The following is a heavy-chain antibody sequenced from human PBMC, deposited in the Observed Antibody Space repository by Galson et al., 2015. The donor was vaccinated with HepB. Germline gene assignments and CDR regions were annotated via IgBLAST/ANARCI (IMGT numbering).Heavy chain of an antibody. CDR3: TTVSFTYPGRYFDL. J-gene: IGHJ2*01. CDR2: IKSKTDGGTT. CDR1: GFTFSNAW. Sequence: SLRLSCAASGFTFSNAWMSWVRQAPGKGLEWVGRIKSKTDGGTTDYAAPVKGRFTISRDDSKTTLHLQMNSLKTEDTAVYYCTTVSFTYPGRYFDLWGRGTLVTVSS. D-gene: IGHD3-16*01. V-gene: IGHV3-15*01.